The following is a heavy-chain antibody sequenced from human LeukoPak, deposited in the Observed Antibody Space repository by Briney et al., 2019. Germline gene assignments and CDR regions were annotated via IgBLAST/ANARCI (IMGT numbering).Heavy chain of an antibody. CDR3: AKDITVGARGHFDY. V-gene: IGHV3-23*01. D-gene: IGHD1-26*01. Sequence: PGGSLRLSCAASGFTFSDYAMSWVRQAPGKGLEWVSIFSTNSGALYATSVKGRFTISRDNAKNSLYLQMNSLRAEDTALYYCAKDITVGARGHFDYWGQGTLVTVSS. J-gene: IGHJ4*02. CDR1: GFTFSDYA. CDR2: FSTNSGA.